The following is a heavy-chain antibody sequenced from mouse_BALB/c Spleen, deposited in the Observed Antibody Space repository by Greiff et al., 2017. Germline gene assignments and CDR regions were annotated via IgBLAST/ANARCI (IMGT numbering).Heavy chain of an antibody. CDR2: ISSGSSTI. V-gene: IGHV5-17*02. Sequence: EVKLMESGGGLVQPGGSRKLSCAASGFTFSSFGMHWVSQAPEKGLEWVAYISSGSSTIYYADTVTGRFTISRDNPKNTLFLQMTSLRSEDTAMYYCARGGTDYFDYWGQGTTLTVSS. J-gene: IGHJ2*01. CDR3: ARGGTDYFDY. CDR1: GFTFSSFG. D-gene: IGHD4-1*01.